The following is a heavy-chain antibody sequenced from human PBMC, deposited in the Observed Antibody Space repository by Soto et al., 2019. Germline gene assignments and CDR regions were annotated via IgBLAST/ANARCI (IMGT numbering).Heavy chain of an antibody. CDR2: INHIGST. J-gene: IGHJ4*02. Sequence: SETLSLTCAVYGGSFSGYYWSWIRQPPGKGLDWIGEINHIGSTNYNPSLKSRVTISVGTSKNQFSLKLSSVTAADTAVYYCASGGQTIIPKDWGQGTLVTVSS. CDR3: ASGGQTIIPKD. D-gene: IGHD3-9*01. CDR1: GGSFSGYY. V-gene: IGHV4-34*01.